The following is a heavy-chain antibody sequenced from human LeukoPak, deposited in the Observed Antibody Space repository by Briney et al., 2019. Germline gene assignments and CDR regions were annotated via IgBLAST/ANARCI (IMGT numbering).Heavy chain of an antibody. V-gene: IGHV4-38-2*01. J-gene: IGHJ4*02. CDR1: GYSISRGYY. CDR3: ARAGWIITSGIDY. Sequence: PSETLSLTCGVSGYSISRGYYWAWIRQPPGKGLEWIGTIYHTRSTYYTPSLGSRVTISVDTSKNEFSLNLNSVTAADTAVYYCARAGWIITSGIDYWGQGALVTVS. CDR2: IYHTRST. D-gene: IGHD3-10*01.